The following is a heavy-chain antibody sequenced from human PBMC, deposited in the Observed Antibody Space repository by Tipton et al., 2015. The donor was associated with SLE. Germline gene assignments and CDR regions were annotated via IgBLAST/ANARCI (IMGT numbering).Heavy chain of an antibody. D-gene: IGHD3-9*01. V-gene: IGHV3-30*04. J-gene: IGHJ6*02. CDR3: ARDLTSFYGMDV. Sequence: SLGLSCAASGFTFSSYAMHWVRQAPGKGLEWVAVISYDGSNKYYADSVKGRFTISRDNSKNTLYLQMNSLRAEDTAVYYCARDLTSFYGMDVWGQGASVTVSS. CDR2: ISYDGSNK. CDR1: GFTFSSYA.